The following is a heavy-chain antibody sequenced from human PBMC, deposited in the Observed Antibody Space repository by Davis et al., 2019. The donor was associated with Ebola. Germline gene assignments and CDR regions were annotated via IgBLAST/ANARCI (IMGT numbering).Heavy chain of an antibody. Sequence: ASVKVSCKASGYTFTSYYMHWVRQAPGQGLEWMGIINPSGGSTSYAQKFQGRVTMTRDTSTSTVYMELSSLRAEDTAVYYCAKTYYDFWSGYSVDYYGMDVWGQGTTVTVSS. V-gene: IGHV1-46*01. D-gene: IGHD3-3*01. CDR2: INPSGGST. CDR3: AKTYYDFWSGYSVDYYGMDV. J-gene: IGHJ6*02. CDR1: GYTFTSYY.